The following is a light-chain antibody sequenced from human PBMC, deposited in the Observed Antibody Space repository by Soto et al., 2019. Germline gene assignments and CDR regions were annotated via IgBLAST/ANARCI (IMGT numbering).Light chain of an antibody. CDR3: QSYDSSLSGSWV. CDR2: GNS. J-gene: IGLJ1*01. CDR1: SSNIGAGYD. Sequence: QSVLTQPPSVSGAPGQGVTISCTGSSSNIGAGYDVHWYQQLPGTAPKLLIYGNSNRPSGVPDRFSGSKSGTSASLAITGLQAEDEADYYSQSYDSSLSGSWVFGTGTKVTVL. V-gene: IGLV1-40*01.